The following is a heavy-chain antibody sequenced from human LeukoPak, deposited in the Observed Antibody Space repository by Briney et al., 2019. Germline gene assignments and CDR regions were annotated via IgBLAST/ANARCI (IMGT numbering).Heavy chain of an antibody. V-gene: IGHV3-53*01. CDR3: ARRAGEYSRPYDY. J-gene: IGHJ4*02. Sequence: PGGSLRLSCTVSGFPVSINSMSWVRQAPGKGLEWVSFIYSGGNTHYSDSVKGRFTISRDSSKNTLYLQMNSLRAEDTAVYYCARRAGEYSRPYDYWGQGTLVTVSS. CDR1: GFPVSINS. D-gene: IGHD4-17*01. CDR2: IYSGGNT.